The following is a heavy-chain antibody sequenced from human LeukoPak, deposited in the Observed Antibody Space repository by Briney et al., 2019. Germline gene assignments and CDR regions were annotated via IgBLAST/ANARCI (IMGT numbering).Heavy chain of an antibody. V-gene: IGHV3-66*04. D-gene: IGHD3-9*01. CDR2: IYSGGAT. CDR1: GITVNTNY. Sequence: GGSLRLSCAASGITVNTNYMSWVRQAPGKGLEWVSIIYSGGATFYADSVKGRFTISRENSKNTLWLQMNSLRAEDTAVYCCARLHYDVLTGPFDYWGQGTLVTVSS. CDR3: ARLHYDVLTGPFDY. J-gene: IGHJ4*02.